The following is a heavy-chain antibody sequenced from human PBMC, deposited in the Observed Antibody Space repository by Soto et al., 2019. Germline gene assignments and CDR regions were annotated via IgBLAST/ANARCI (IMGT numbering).Heavy chain of an antibody. CDR3: ASGGSGYFGS. V-gene: IGHV3-74*01. D-gene: IGHD3-22*01. CDR1: GLTFSNFW. Sequence: EVQLVESGGGLVPPGGSLRLSCTASGLTFSNFWMHWVRQVPGKGLVWVSRIKTDGSYTTYAESVQDRFTISRDNAKNTFYLQLNNLRGEETAVYYCASGGSGYFGSWGQGTLVTVSS. CDR2: IKTDGSYT. J-gene: IGHJ5*02.